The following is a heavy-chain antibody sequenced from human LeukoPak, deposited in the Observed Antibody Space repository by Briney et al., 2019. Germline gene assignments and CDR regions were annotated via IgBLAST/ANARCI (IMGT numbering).Heavy chain of an antibody. V-gene: IGHV3-30*18. CDR1: GFTFSSYG. CDR3: AKVSPYGDYFFDY. D-gene: IGHD4-17*01. Sequence: GGSLRLSCAASGFTFSSYGMHWVRQAPGKGLEWVAVISYDGSNKYYADSVKGRFTISRDNSKNTLYLQMNSLRAEDTAVYYCAKVSPYGDYFFDYWGQGTLVTVSS. J-gene: IGHJ4*02. CDR2: ISYDGSNK.